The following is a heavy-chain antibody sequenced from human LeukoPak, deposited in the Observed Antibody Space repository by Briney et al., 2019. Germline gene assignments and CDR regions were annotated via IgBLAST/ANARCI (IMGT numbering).Heavy chain of an antibody. J-gene: IGHJ5*02. CDR3: ARVVGSYSDWFDP. CDR2: IKQDGSEK. Sequence: PGGSLRLSCAASGFTFSSYWMSWVRQAPGKGLEWVANIKQDGSEKYCVDSVKGRFTIPRDNAKNSLYLQMNSLRAEDTAVYYCARVVGSYSDWFDPWGQGTLVTVSS. V-gene: IGHV3-7*01. CDR1: GFTFSSYW. D-gene: IGHD1-26*01.